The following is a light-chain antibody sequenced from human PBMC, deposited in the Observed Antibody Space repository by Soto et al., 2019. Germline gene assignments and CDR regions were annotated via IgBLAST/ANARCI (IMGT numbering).Light chain of an antibody. CDR1: QSVNST. J-gene: IGKJ4*01. Sequence: EIVMTQSPATLSVSPGERATLSCRASQSVNSTLAWYQQKPGQAPRLLIYGAYTRASGIPARFSGSGSGTDFTVTISSLQSEDFAVYYCQQYNNWPLGFGGGTKVEIK. CDR2: GAY. CDR3: QQYNNWPLG. V-gene: IGKV3-15*01.